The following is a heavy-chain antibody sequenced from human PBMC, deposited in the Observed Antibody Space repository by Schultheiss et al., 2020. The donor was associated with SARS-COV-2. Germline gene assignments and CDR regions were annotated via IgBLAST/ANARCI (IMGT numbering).Heavy chain of an antibody. D-gene: IGHD1-20*01. CDR1: GFTFSSYD. V-gene: IGHV3-13*04. CDR2: IGTAGDT. J-gene: IGHJ3*01. CDR3: ATNTFITGTTSFSSGL. Sequence: GGSLRLSCAASGFTFSSYDMHWVRQATGKGLEWVSAIGTAGDTYYQGSVKGRFTISKDNSKNTLSLQMNSLRAEDTAVYYCATNTFITGTTSFSSGLWGQGTMVTVSS.